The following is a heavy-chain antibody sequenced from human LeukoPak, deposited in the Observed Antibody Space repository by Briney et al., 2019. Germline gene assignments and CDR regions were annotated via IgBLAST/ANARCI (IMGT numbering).Heavy chain of an antibody. J-gene: IGHJ4*02. D-gene: IGHD2-15*01. V-gene: IGHV3-7*01. CDR3: ARVSGLGYCSGGSCLEVGY. CDR2: IKPDGSKE. Sequence: PGGSLRLSCAASGFTLSSYWMTWVRQAPGKGLEWVAKIKPDGSKEYYVDSVKGRFTISRDNAKNSLYLQMNSLRAEDTAVYYCARVSGLGYCSGGSCLEVGYWGQGTLVTVSS. CDR1: GFTLSSYW.